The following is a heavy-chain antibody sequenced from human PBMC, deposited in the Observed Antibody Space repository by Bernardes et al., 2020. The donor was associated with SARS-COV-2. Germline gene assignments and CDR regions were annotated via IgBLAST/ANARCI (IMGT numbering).Heavy chain of an antibody. CDR1: GYTFTGYY. D-gene: IGHD3-3*01. CDR3: ARHGTGWGKYYDFWSGYSTTLGDYYGMDV. CDR2: INPNSGGT. J-gene: IGHJ6*02. V-gene: IGHV1-2*02. Sequence: ASVKVSCKASGYTFTGYYMHWVRQAPGQGLEWMGWINPNSGGTNYAQKFQGRVTMTRDTSISTAYMELSRLRSDDTAVYYCARHGTGWGKYYDFWSGYSTTLGDYYGMDVWGQGTTVTVSS.